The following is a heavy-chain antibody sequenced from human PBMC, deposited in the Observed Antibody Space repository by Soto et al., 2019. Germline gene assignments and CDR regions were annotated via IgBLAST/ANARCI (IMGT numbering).Heavy chain of an antibody. J-gene: IGHJ5*02. D-gene: IGHD3-22*01. CDR2: IIPIIGII. CDR1: GGTFSTYT. V-gene: IGHV1-69*08. Sequence: QVQLVQSGAEVKKPGSSVKVSCKASGGTFSTYTITWVRQAPGQGLEWMGRIIPIIGIINYAQKFQGRVTLTADKFTDTAYMELTRLRSDDTAVYYCAGDPDSHYDDSHASSYPWGQGTLVTVSS. CDR3: AGDPDSHYDDSHASSYP.